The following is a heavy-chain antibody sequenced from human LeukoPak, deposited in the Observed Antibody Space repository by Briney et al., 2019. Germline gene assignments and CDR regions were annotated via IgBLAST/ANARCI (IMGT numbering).Heavy chain of an antibody. CDR3: ARVVAATWWFDP. V-gene: IGHV4-4*02. CDR2: IYHSGST. Sequence: SETLSLTCAVSGGSISSSNWWSWVRQPPGKGLEWIGEIYHSGSTNYNPSLKSRVTISVDTSKNQFSLKLNSVTAADTAVYYCARVVAATWWFDPWGQGTLVTVSS. D-gene: IGHD2-15*01. CDR1: GGSISSSNW. J-gene: IGHJ5*02.